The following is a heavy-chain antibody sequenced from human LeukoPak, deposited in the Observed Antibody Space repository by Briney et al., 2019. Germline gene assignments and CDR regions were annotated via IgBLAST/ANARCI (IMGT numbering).Heavy chain of an antibody. CDR2: ITAYNGNT. V-gene: IGHV1-18*01. J-gene: IGHJ6*03. D-gene: IGHD2-15*01. CDR3: ARESAGYCSGGSCYNYYYYYMDV. CDR1: GYTFTSYG. Sequence: ASVKVSCKASGYTFTSYGISWVRQAPGQGLEWMGCITAYNGNTNYAQKLQGRVTMTTGTSTSTAYMELRSLRSDDTAVYYCARESAGYCSGGSCYNYYYYYMDVWGKGTTVTVSS.